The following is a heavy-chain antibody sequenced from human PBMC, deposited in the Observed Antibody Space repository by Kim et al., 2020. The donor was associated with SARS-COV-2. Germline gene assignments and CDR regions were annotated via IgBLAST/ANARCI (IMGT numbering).Heavy chain of an antibody. CDR1: GFTSSTYR. CDR2: INSDGTTR. Sequence: GGSLRLSCAASGFTSSTYRIHWVRQAPGKGLVWVSRINSDGTTRTYADFVKGRFTISRDNAKNTVFLQMNSLRAEDTAMYYCARRDSDSAVDIWGQGTMV. CDR3: ARRDSDSAVDI. D-gene: IGHD2-15*01. J-gene: IGHJ3*02. V-gene: IGHV3-74*01.